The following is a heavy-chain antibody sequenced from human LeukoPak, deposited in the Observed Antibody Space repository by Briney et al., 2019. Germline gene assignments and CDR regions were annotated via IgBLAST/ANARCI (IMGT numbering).Heavy chain of an antibody. CDR1: GFTFSSYA. V-gene: IGHV3-48*03. J-gene: IGHJ4*02. CDR3: ASLLSRQGGYFDY. Sequence: GGSLRLSCAASGFTFSSYAMNWVRQAPGKGLEWVSYISSSGSTIYYADSVKGRFTISRDNAKNSLYLQMNSLRAEDTAVYYCASLLSRQGGYFDYWGQGTLVTVSS. D-gene: IGHD6-6*01. CDR2: ISSSGSTI.